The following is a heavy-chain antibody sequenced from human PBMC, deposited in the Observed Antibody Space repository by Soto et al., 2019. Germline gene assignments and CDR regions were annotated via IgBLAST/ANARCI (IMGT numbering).Heavy chain of an antibody. CDR3: TRRYNWNDYYFDP. V-gene: IGHV4-39*01. J-gene: IGHJ5*02. CDR1: GGSIRVQSYY. Sequence: PSETLSLTCTVSGGSIRVQSYYWTWIRQTPGKGLEWVGSSYYSGTSYFNPALKGRVTISVDTSTNQSSLRLTSVTAADTAVYYCTRRYNWNDYYFDPWGQGTLVTVSS. CDR2: SYYSGTS. D-gene: IGHD1-20*01.